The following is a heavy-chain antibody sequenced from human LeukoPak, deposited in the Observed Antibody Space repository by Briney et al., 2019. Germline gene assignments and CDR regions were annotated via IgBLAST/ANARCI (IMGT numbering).Heavy chain of an antibody. J-gene: IGHJ5*02. D-gene: IGHD3-3*01. Sequence: ASVKVSCKASGYTFTSYDINWVRQATGQGLEWMGWMNPNSGNTGYAQKFQGRVTITRNTSISTAYMELSSLRSEDTAVYYCARGTRYYDFWSGYEGGWFDPWGQGTLVTVSS. CDR1: GYTFTSYD. CDR3: ARGTRYYDFWSGYEGGWFDP. CDR2: MNPNSGNT. V-gene: IGHV1-8*03.